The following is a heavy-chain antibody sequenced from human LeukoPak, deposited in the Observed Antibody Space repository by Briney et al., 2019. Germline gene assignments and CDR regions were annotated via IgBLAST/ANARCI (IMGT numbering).Heavy chain of an antibody. Sequence: SETLSLTCTVSGDSISSSSYYWGWIRQPPGKGLEWIGSIYYSGRTYYNPSLESRVTISVDTSKNQFSLKLSSVTAADTAVYYCARVNLGYSGQDYLYHFDYWGQGDLVTVSS. CDR1: GDSISSSSYY. D-gene: IGHD5-12*01. V-gene: IGHV4-39*01. J-gene: IGHJ4*02. CDR3: ARVNLGYSGQDYLYHFDY. CDR2: IYYSGRT.